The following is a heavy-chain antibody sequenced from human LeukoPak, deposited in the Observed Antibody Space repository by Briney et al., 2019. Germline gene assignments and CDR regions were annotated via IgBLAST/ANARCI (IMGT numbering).Heavy chain of an antibody. Sequence: ASVKVSCKASGYTFTRYYMDWVRQPRGKGLEWMGIINPSGGSTSYAQKFQGRVTMNRDTSTSTVDMELSSLRAEDTAVYYCARGKSSPSALDYWGQRTLVTVSS. V-gene: IGHV1-46*03. J-gene: IGHJ4*02. CDR3: ARGKSSPSALDY. D-gene: IGHD6-13*01. CDR1: GYTFTRYY. CDR2: INPSGGST.